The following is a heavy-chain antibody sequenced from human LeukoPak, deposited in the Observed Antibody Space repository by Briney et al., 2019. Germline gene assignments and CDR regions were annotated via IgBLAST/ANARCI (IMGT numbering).Heavy chain of an antibody. V-gene: IGHV3-7*03. D-gene: IGHD6-19*01. CDR3: ARVGMADYSSGWFDY. CDR2: IKEDGNKI. J-gene: IGHJ4*02. Sequence: PGGSLRLSCAASGFTFSSYWMSWVRQAPGKGLEWVANIKEDGNKIYYVDSVKGRFTISRDNARNSLYLQMNSLRAEDTAVYYCARVGMADYSSGWFDYWGQGTLVTVSS. CDR1: GFTFSSYW.